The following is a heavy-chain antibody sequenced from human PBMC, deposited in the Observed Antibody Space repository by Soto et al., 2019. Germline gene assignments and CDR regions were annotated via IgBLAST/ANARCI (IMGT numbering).Heavy chain of an antibody. Sequence: SETLSLTCAVYGGSFSGYYWSWIRQPPGKGLEWIGEINHSGSTNYNPSLKSRVTISVDTSKNQFSLKLSSVTAADTAVYYCAVHYYGSGSYYSRFDYWGQGTLVTVSS. CDR2: INHSGST. D-gene: IGHD3-10*01. CDR3: AVHYYGSGSYYSRFDY. V-gene: IGHV4-34*01. CDR1: GGSFSGYY. J-gene: IGHJ4*02.